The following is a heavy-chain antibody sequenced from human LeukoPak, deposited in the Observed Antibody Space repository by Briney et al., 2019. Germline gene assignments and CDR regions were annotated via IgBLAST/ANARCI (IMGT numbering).Heavy chain of an antibody. Sequence: GGSLRLSCAASGFTFSSYAMHWVRQAPGKGLEWVAVTSYDGSNKYYADSVKGRFTISRDNSKNTLYLQMNSLRAEDTAVYYCARPMIVVVITSSPFDYWGQGTLVTVSS. CDR3: ARPMIVVVITSSPFDY. D-gene: IGHD3-22*01. CDR1: GFTFSSYA. V-gene: IGHV3-30-3*01. CDR2: TSYDGSNK. J-gene: IGHJ4*02.